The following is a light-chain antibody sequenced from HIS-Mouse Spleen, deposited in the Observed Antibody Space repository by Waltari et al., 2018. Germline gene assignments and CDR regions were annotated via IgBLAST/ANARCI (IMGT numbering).Light chain of an antibody. V-gene: IGLV1-47*01. J-gene: IGLJ2*01. Sequence: QSVLTQPPSASGTPGQRVTISCSGSSSNIGSNYVYWYQQLPGTAPKLLIYRNNKRPSGVPDRFSGATSGTSASLAISGLRSEDEAYYYCAAWDDSLSGVVFGGGTKLTVL. CDR1: SSNIGSNY. CDR3: AAWDDSLSGVV. CDR2: RNN.